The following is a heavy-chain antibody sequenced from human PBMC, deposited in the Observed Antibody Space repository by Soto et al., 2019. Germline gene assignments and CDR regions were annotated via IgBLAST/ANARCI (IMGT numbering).Heavy chain of an antibody. D-gene: IGHD3-22*01. V-gene: IGHV1-46*01. J-gene: IGHJ6*02. CDR1: GYTFTSYY. CDR2: INPSGGST. CDR3: ARDGSPMIVVVTGPETYGMDV. Sequence: ASVKVSCKASGYTFTSYYMHWVRQAPGQGLEWMGIINPSGGSTSYAQKFQGRVTMTRDTSTSTVYMELSSLRSEDTAVYYCARDGSPMIVVVTGPETYGMDVWGQGTTVTVSS.